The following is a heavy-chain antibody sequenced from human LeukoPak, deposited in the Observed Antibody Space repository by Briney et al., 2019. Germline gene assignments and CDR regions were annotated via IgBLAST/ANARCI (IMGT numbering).Heavy chain of an antibody. J-gene: IGHJ5*02. Sequence: PSETLSLTCTVSGGSISSGDYYWSWIRQPPGKGLEWIGYIYYSGSTYYNPSLKSRVTISVDTSKNQFSLKLSSVTAADTAVYYCARDASDLQDCSGGSCYPLGWFDPWGQGTLVTVSS. CDR2: IYYSGST. D-gene: IGHD2-15*01. CDR3: ARDASDLQDCSGGSCYPLGWFDP. CDR1: GGSISSGDYY. V-gene: IGHV4-30-4*01.